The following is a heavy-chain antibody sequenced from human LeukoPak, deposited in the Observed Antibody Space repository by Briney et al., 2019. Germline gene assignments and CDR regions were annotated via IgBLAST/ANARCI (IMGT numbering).Heavy chain of an antibody. CDR2: IYYSGST. Sequence: SETLSLTCTVSGGFISSSSYYWGWIRQSPGKGLEWIGSIYYSGSTYYSPSLKSRVTISVDTSKNQFSLKLSSVTAADTAVYYCARQTRYFDWLLANSRSVSLYYFDYWGQGTLVTVSS. V-gene: IGHV4-39*01. J-gene: IGHJ4*02. CDR1: GGFISSSSYY. CDR3: ARQTRYFDWLLANSRSVSLYYFDY. D-gene: IGHD3-9*01.